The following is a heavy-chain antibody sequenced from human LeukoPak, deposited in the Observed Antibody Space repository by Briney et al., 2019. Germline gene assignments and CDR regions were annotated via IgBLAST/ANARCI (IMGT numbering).Heavy chain of an antibody. Sequence: SETLSLTCSVSADHLRDYYWNWVRQSPEKGLEWIGYVYYSGNTYCNPSLQSRVTISVDTSNNQFSLKLSSVTAADTAVYFCARGQFGAPPGYLDTWGQGTLVTVS. J-gene: IGHJ5*02. V-gene: IGHV4-59*01. CDR1: ADHLRDYY. D-gene: IGHD3-10*01. CDR2: VYYSGNT. CDR3: ARGQFGAPPGYLDT.